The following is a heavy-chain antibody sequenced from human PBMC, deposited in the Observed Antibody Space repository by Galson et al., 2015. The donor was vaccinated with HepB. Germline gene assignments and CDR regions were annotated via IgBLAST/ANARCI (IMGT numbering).Heavy chain of an antibody. J-gene: IGHJ4*02. D-gene: IGHD1-26*01. CDR3: ASTPTRPSGSYLDFDY. CDR2: ISGSGGST. CDR1: GFTFSSYA. V-gene: IGHV3-23*01. Sequence: SLRLSCAASGFTFSSYAMSWVRQAPGKGLEWVSAISGSGGSTYYADSVKGRFTISRDNSKNTLYLQMNSLRAEDTAVYYCASTPTRPSGSYLDFDYWGQGTLVTVSS.